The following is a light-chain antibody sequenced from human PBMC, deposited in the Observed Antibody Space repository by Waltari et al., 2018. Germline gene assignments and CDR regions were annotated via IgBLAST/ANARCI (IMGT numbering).Light chain of an antibody. CDR3: AAWDDSVNGHWV. CDR1: RSNIGSNS. CDR2: SNN. J-gene: IGLJ3*02. Sequence: QSVLTQPPSASGTPGQRVTFSCSGTRSNIGSNSVNWYRQVPGTAPKLLIHSNNQRPSGFPDRVSGTKSGTSASLAISGLQSEDEADYYCAAWDDSVNGHWVFGGGTKLTVL. V-gene: IGLV1-44*01.